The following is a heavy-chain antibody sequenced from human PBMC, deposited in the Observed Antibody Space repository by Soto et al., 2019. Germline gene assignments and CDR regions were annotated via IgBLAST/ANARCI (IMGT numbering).Heavy chain of an antibody. CDR1: GGNFRTYA. CDR3: TTDLTDILPWDV. Sequence: ASVKVSCKVSGGNFRTYAFTWVRQAPGQGLEWMGGIIPVFASTTSAQKFQGRVTITADESTNTVYMELSSLRSEDTAVYYCTTDLTDILPWDVWGQGTTVTVSS. D-gene: IGHD3-9*01. J-gene: IGHJ6*02. V-gene: IGHV1-69*13. CDR2: IIPVFAST.